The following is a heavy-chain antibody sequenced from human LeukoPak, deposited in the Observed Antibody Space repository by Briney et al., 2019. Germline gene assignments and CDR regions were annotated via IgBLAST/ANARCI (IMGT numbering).Heavy chain of an antibody. CDR1: GYTFTSYG. Sequence: ASVKVSCKASGYTFTSYGISWVRQAPGQGLEWMGGFDPEDGETIYAQKFQGRVTMTEDTSTDTAYMELSSLRSEDTAVYYCATYYMDRSMADYWGQGTLVTVSS. V-gene: IGHV1-24*01. CDR3: ATYYMDRSMADY. D-gene: IGHD1-26*01. J-gene: IGHJ4*02. CDR2: FDPEDGET.